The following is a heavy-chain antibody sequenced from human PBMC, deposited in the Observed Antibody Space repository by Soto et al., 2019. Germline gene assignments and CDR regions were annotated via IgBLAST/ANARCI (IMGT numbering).Heavy chain of an antibody. J-gene: IGHJ4*02. Sequence: KASETLSLTXTVSGASMNSYHWSWMRQPPGKGLEWIGYIYQSGSTYYNPSLKSRVTISVDTSKNQFSLRLSSVTAADTAVYYCARGNPDIVVVPTAVPVYFDYWGQGTLVTVSS. CDR1: GASMNSYH. CDR3: ARGNPDIVVVPTAVPVYFDY. V-gene: IGHV4-59*12. CDR2: IYQSGST. D-gene: IGHD2-2*02.